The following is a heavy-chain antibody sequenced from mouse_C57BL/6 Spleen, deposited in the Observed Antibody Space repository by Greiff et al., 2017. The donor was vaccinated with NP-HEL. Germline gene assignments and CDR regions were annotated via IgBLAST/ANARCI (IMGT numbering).Heavy chain of an antibody. CDR2: IYPGDGDT. V-gene: IGHV1-82*01. D-gene: IGHD3-2*02. Sequence: QVQLKESGPELVKPGASVKISCKASGYAFSSSWMNWVKQRPGKGLEWIGRIYPGDGDTNYNGKFKGKATLTADKSSSTAYMQLSSLTSEDSAVYFCARTAAQVYYFDYWGQGTTLTVSS. J-gene: IGHJ2*01. CDR3: ARTAAQVYYFDY. CDR1: GYAFSSSW.